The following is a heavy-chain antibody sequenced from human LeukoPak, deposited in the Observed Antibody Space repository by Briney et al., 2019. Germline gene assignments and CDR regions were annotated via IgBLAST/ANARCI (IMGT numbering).Heavy chain of an antibody. CDR3: ARGLGIVVVMKLDP. Sequence: GASVKVSCKASGYTFTSYDINWVRQATGQGLEWMGWMNPNSGNTGYAQKFQGKVTMTRNTSISTAYMELSSLRSEDTAVYYCARGLGIVVVMKLDPWGQGTLVTVSS. D-gene: IGHD3-22*01. CDR1: GYTFTSYD. J-gene: IGHJ5*02. CDR2: MNPNSGNT. V-gene: IGHV1-8*01.